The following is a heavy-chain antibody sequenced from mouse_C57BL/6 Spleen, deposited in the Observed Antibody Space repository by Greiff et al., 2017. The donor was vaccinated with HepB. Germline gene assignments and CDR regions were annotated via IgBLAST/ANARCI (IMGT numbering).Heavy chain of an antibody. CDR2: IHPNSGST. D-gene: IGHD1-1*01. CDR1: GYTFTSYW. J-gene: IGHJ4*01. CDR3: ARWGGSSYVDAMDY. Sequence: VQLQQPGAELVKPGASVKLSCKASGYTFTSYWMHWVKQRPGQGLEWIGMIHPNSGSTNYNEKFKSKATLTVDKSSSTAYMQLSSLTSEDSAVYDCARWGGSSYVDAMDYWCQGTSVTVSS. V-gene: IGHV1-64*01.